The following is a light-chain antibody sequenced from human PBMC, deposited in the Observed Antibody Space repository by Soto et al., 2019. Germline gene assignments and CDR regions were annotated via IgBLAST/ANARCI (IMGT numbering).Light chain of an antibody. Sequence: DLPMTQSPSSLSASVGDRVTITCRASQSISSYLNWYQQKPGKAPKLLIYAASSLQSGVPSRFSGSGSGTDFTLTISSLQPEDFATYYCQQSYSTPLRFGQGTKVEIK. V-gene: IGKV1-39*01. J-gene: IGKJ1*01. CDR3: QQSYSTPLR. CDR2: AAS. CDR1: QSISSY.